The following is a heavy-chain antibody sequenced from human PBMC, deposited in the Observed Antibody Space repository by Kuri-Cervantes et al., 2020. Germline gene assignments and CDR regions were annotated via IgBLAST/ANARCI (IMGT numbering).Heavy chain of an antibody. CDR3: ARGRGYSSSSDYYYYYLDV. CDR1: GGSISSSNW. V-gene: IGHV4-4*02. CDR2: IYHSGST. D-gene: IGHD6-13*01. J-gene: IGHJ6*03. Sequence: SETLSLTCAVSGGSISSSNWWSWVRQPPGKGLEWIVEIYHSGSTNYNPSLKSRVTISVDKSKNQFSLKLSSVTAADTAVYYCARGRGYSSSSDYYYYYLDVWGKGTTVTVSS.